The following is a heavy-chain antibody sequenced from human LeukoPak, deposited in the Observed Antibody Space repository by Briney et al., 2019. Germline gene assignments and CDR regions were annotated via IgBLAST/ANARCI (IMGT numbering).Heavy chain of an antibody. CDR2: ISTYNGKR. J-gene: IGHJ4*02. CDR1: GYTFSSYG. D-gene: IGHD3-10*01. CDR3: ARDYYGSWSYDY. Sequence: GASVTVSCKASGYTFSSYGITWVRQAPGQGLEWMGWISTYNGKRSNAQNLQGRVTMTTDTSTSTAYMEVRSLRSDDTAVYYCARDYYGSWSYDYWGQGTLVTVSS. V-gene: IGHV1-18*01.